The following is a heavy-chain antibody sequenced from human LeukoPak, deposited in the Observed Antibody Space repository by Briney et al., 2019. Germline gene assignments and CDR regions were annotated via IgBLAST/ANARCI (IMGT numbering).Heavy chain of an antibody. V-gene: IGHV4-4*09. CDR3: ARQKCTSASCLTKNAFDI. J-gene: IGHJ3*02. CDR2: IYTSGSN. D-gene: IGHD2-2*01. Sequence: SETLSLTCTVSGSISGYYCSWIRQPPGKGLEWIGFIYTSGSNNYNHSLESRVTISVDTSKNQFSQDLSSVTAADTAVYYCARQKCTSASCLTKNAFDIWDQGTMVTVSS. CDR1: GSISGYY.